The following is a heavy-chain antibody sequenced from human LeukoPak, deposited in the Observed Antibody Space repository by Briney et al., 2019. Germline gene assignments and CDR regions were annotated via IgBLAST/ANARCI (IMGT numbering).Heavy chain of an antibody. V-gene: IGHV4-39*07. Sequence: SETLSLTCSVSGGSISSASYFWGWIRQPPGKGLEWIGTIYYSGITYYNPSLKSRVTISIDTSKNQFSLKLNSVTAADTAVYYCARDLIQLWSIFDYWGQGTLVTVSS. D-gene: IGHD5-18*01. J-gene: IGHJ4*02. CDR1: GGSISSASYF. CDR3: ARDLIQLWSIFDY. CDR2: IYYSGIT.